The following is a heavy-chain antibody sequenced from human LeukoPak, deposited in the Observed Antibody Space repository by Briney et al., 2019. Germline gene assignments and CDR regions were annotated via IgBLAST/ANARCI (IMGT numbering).Heavy chain of an antibody. D-gene: IGHD3-22*01. Sequence: GGSLRLSCTASGFTFSSYSMNWVRQAPGKGLEWVSYISSGSTTIYYADSVKGRFTISRDNAKNTLYLQMNSLRAEDTAVYYCARDYYDSSGHDAFDIWGQGTMVTVSS. CDR2: ISSGSTTI. V-gene: IGHV3-48*04. CDR1: GFTFSSYS. CDR3: ARDYYDSSGHDAFDI. J-gene: IGHJ3*02.